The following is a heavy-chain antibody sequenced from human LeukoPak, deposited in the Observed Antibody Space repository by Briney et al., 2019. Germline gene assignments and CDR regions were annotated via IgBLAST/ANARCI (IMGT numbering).Heavy chain of an antibody. Sequence: EASVKVSCKASGGAFSSYAISWVRQAPGQGLEWMGGIIPIFGTANYAQKFQGRVTITTDESTSTAYMELSSLRSEDTAVYYCASPPHRHFDWFSLYFQHWGQGTLVTVSS. CDR1: GGAFSSYA. V-gene: IGHV1-69*05. CDR3: ASPPHRHFDWFSLYFQH. J-gene: IGHJ1*01. CDR2: IIPIFGTA. D-gene: IGHD3-9*01.